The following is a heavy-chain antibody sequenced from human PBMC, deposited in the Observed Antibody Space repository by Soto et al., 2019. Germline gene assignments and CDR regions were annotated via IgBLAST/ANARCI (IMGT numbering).Heavy chain of an antibody. V-gene: IGHV1-2*02. J-gene: IGHJ5*02. CDR3: ARDYGVIAAAGTGWFDP. D-gene: IGHD6-13*01. Sequence: ASVKVSCKASGYTFTGCYMHWVRQAPGQGLEWMGWINPNSGGTNYAQKFQGRVTMTRDTSISTAYMELSRLRSDDTAVYYCARDYGVIAAAGTGWFDPWGQGTLVTVS. CDR2: INPNSGGT. CDR1: GYTFTGCY.